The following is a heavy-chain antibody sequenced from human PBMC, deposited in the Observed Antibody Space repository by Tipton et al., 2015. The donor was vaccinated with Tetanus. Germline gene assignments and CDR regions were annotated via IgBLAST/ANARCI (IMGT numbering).Heavy chain of an antibody. J-gene: IGHJ4*02. CDR3: AKERGNFAVAAGVDY. D-gene: IGHD3-3*01. CDR1: GGSISSGGYY. Sequence: TLSLTCTVSGGSISSGGYYWSWIRQHPGKGLEWIGDIYYSGSTYYNPSLKSRVTISVDTSKNQFSLKLSSVTAADTAVYYCAKERGNFAVAAGVDYWGQGTLVTFSS. CDR2: IYYSGST. V-gene: IGHV4-31*03.